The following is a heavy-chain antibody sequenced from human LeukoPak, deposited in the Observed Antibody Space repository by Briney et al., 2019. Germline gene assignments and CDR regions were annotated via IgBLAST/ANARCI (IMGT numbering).Heavy chain of an antibody. CDR1: GFTFSSYA. J-gene: IGHJ4*02. CDR2: ISGSGGST. V-gene: IGHV3-23*01. D-gene: IGHD3-16*02. Sequence: GGSLRLSCAASGFTFSSYAMSWVRQAPGKGLEWVSAISGSGGSTYYADSVKGRFTISRDNSKNTLYLQMNSLRAEDTAVYYCEKDRYRDDYVWGSYRFSGYPFDFWGQGTLVTVSS. CDR3: EKDRYRDDYVWGSYRFSGYPFDF.